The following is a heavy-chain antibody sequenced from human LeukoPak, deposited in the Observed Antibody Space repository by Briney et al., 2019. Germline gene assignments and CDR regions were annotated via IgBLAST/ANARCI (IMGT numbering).Heavy chain of an antibody. V-gene: IGHV3-23*01. CDR2: ISGSGGST. J-gene: IGHJ4*02. Sequence: GGSLRLSCAASGFTFSSYSMSWVRQAPGKGLEWVSAISGSGGSTYYADSVKGRFTISRDNSKNTLYLQVNSLRAEDTAVYYCAKDRYRDVNTAMRYWGQGTLVTVSS. CDR1: GFTFSSYS. CDR3: AKDRYRDVNTAMRY. D-gene: IGHD5-18*01.